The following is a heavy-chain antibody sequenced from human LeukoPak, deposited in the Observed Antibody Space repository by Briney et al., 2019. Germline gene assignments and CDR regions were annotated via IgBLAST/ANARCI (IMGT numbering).Heavy chain of an antibody. CDR3: ARDVVVPAAIPIYYYYYGMDV. V-gene: IGHV4-34*01. Sequence: SETLSLTCAVYGGSFSGYYWSWIRQPPGKGLEWIGEINHSGSTNYNPSLKSRVTISVDTSKNQFSLKLSSVTAADTAVYYCARDVVVPAAIPIYYYYYGMDVWGRGTTVTVSS. CDR2: INHSGST. CDR1: GGSFSGYY. D-gene: IGHD2-2*02. J-gene: IGHJ6*02.